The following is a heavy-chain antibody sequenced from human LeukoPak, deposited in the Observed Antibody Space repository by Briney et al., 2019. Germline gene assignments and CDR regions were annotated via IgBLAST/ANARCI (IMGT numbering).Heavy chain of an antibody. V-gene: IGHV5-51*01. D-gene: IGHD3-22*01. J-gene: IGHJ4*02. Sequence: GESLKISCKGSGYSFTSYWIGWVRQVPGKGLEWMGIIYPGDSDTRYSPSFQGQVTISADKSISTAYLQWSSLKASDTAMYYCARGGYYYDSSGYSHFDYWGQGTLVTVSS. CDR1: GYSFTSYW. CDR3: ARGGYYYDSSGYSHFDY. CDR2: IYPGDSDT.